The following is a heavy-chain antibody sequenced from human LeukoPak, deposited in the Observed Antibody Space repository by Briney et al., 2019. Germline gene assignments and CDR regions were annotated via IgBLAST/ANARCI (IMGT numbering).Heavy chain of an antibody. CDR1: GGTFSSYA. V-gene: IGHV1-69*05. CDR3: AKALLSDSSGYYWYDGY. J-gene: IGHJ4*02. D-gene: IGHD3-22*01. CDR2: IIPIFGQA. Sequence: ASVKVSCKACGGTFSSYAISWVRQARGQGLEGMGRIIPIFGQANYAQKFQGRVTITTDESTRTPYMELSSLRSEDTAVYYCAKALLSDSSGYYWYDGYWGQGTLVTVSS.